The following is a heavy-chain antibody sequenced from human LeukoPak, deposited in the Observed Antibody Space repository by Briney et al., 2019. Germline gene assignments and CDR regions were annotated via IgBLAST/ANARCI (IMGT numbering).Heavy chain of an antibody. J-gene: IGHJ4*02. CDR2: IYTSGST. CDR3: ASKGLDYSSGWAFDY. Sequence: SETLSLTCTVSGGSISSYYWSWIRQPAGKGVEWIGRIYTSGSTNYNPSLKSRVTMSVDTSKNQFSLKLSSVTAADTAVYYCASKGLDYSSGWAFDYWGQGTLVTVSS. CDR1: GGSISSYY. V-gene: IGHV4-4*07. D-gene: IGHD6-19*01.